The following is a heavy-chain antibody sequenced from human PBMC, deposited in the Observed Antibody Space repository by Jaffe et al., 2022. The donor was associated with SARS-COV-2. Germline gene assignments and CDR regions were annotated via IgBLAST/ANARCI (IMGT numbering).Heavy chain of an antibody. CDR2: IYYSGST. J-gene: IGHJ3*02. CDR3: ASSNYYDSSGYQDAFDI. CDR1: GGSISSGGYY. V-gene: IGHV4-31*03. Sequence: QVQLQESGPGLVKPSQTLSLTCTVSGGSISSGGYYWSWIRQHPGKGLEWIGYIYYSGSTYYNPSLKSRVTISVDTSKNQFSLKLSSVTAADTAVYYCASSNYYDSSGYQDAFDIWGQGTMVTVSS. D-gene: IGHD3-22*01.